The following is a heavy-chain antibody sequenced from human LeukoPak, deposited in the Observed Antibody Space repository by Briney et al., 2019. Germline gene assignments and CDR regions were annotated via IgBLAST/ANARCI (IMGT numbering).Heavy chain of an antibody. J-gene: IGHJ4*02. D-gene: IGHD5-12*01. CDR1: GYTFTSYY. V-gene: IGHV1-46*01. Sequence: ASVKFSCNASGYTFTSYYIHWVRQAPGQGLEWRVIINPSGGSKTYEQKFQGRVTMPRDMSTSTVYMQLTSMRSEDTAVYYCARAGYSGYDAFYWGQGTLVTVST. CDR2: INPSGGSK. CDR3: ARAGYSGYDAFY.